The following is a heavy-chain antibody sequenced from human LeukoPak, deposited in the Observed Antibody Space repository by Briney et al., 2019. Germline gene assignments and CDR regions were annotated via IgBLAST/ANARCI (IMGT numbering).Heavy chain of an antibody. CDR1: GGSISSSSYY. J-gene: IGHJ4*02. V-gene: IGHV4-39*07. D-gene: IGHD3-22*01. Sequence: SETLSLTCTVSGGSISSSSYYWGWIRQPPGKGLEWIGSIYYSGSTYYNPSLKSRVTISVDTSKNQFSLKLSSVTAADTAVYYCARVVGNYYDSSGYYLFDYWGQGTLVTVSS. CDR3: ARVVGNYYDSSGYYLFDY. CDR2: IYYSGST.